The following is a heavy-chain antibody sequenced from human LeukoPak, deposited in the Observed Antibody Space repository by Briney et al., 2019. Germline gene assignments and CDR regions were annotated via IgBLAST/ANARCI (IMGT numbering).Heavy chain of an antibody. CDR3: ARMDYAANPGYFNY. CDR2: ISSSGSTI. CDR1: GFTFSSYE. Sequence: PGRSLTLSCAASGFTFSSYEMNWVRQAPGKGLEWVSYISSSGSTIYYAGSVKGRFTISRDNAKNSLYLQMNSLRAEDTAVYYCARMDYAANPGYFNYWGQGTLVTVSS. V-gene: IGHV3-48*03. D-gene: IGHD4-23*01. J-gene: IGHJ4*02.